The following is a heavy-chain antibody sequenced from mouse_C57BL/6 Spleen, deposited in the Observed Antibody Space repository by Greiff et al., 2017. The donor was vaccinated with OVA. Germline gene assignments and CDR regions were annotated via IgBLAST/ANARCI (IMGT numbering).Heavy chain of an antibody. V-gene: IGHV1-19*01. CDR1: GYTFTDYY. J-gene: IGHJ4*01. CDR3: ARGGYDAAMDY. Sequence: VHVKQSGPVLVKPGASVKMSCKASGYTFTDYYMNWVKQSHGKSLEWIGVINPYNGGTSSNQKFKGKATLTVDKSSITAYMELNSLTSEDSAVYYCARGGYDAAMDYWGQGTSVTVSS. CDR2: INPYNGGT. D-gene: IGHD2-14*01.